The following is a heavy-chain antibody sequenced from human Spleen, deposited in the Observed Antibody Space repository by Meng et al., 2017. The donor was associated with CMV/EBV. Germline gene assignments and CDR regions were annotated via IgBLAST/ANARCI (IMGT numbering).Heavy chain of an antibody. CDR2: IRYDAGSDK. J-gene: IGHJ4*02. Sequence: LSLTCAASGFTFSNFAMHWVRQAPGKGLEWVAFIRYDAGSDKYYADSVKGRFTISRDNSKSTLYLQIDSLRLEDTAVYYCAKDRGWGYYDNYLDHWGQGTLVTVSS. V-gene: IGHV3-30*02. D-gene: IGHD3-22*01. CDR3: AKDRGWGYYDNYLDH. CDR1: GFTFSNFA.